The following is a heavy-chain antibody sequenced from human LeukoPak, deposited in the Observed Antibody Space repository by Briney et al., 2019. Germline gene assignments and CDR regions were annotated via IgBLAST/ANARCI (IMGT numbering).Heavy chain of an antibody. D-gene: IGHD3-10*01. CDR3: ARARNYYGPGSSLLAYNWFDP. CDR2: ISAYNGHT. CDR1: GYTFTSYG. V-gene: IGHV1-18*01. Sequence: ASVKVSCKASGYTFTSYGISWVRQAPGQGLEWMGWISAYNGHTNYAQKLQGRVTMTRNTSISTAYMELSSLRSEDTAVYYCARARNYYGPGSSLLAYNWFDPWGQGTLVTVSS. J-gene: IGHJ5*02.